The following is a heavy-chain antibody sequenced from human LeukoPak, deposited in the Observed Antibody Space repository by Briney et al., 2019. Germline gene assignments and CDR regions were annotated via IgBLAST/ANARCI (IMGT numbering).Heavy chain of an antibody. D-gene: IGHD5-18*01. CDR2: IRYDGNNK. J-gene: IGHJ6*03. Sequence: GGSLRLSCAASGFTFSSYGMHWVRQAPGKGLEWVAFIRYDGNNKDYADSVKGRFTISSDNSKNTLYLQMNSLRGEDTAVYYCAKGGGYSYENYYYYMDVWGKGTTVTVSS. CDR3: AKGGGYSYENYYYYMDV. V-gene: IGHV3-30*02. CDR1: GFTFSSYG.